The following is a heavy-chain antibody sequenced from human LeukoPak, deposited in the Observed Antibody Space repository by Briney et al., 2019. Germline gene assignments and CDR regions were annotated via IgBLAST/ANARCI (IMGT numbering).Heavy chain of an antibody. CDR1: GYTFTDYY. Sequence: ASVKVSCKASGYTFTDYYIHWVRQAPGQGLEWMGWINSNNGATNYAQKLQGRVTMTTDTSTSTAYMELRSLRSDDTAVYYCASGYMATAIFGYWGQGTLVTVSS. D-gene: IGHD5-18*01. CDR3: ASGYMATAIFGY. V-gene: IGHV1-18*04. CDR2: INSNNGAT. J-gene: IGHJ4*02.